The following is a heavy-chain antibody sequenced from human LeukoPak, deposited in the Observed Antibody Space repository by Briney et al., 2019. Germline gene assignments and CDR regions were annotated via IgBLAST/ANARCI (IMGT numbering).Heavy chain of an antibody. J-gene: IGHJ4*02. CDR2: ISSSSSYI. CDR3: ASARFGELLYPHY. V-gene: IGHV3-21*01. CDR1: GFSFSRYA. D-gene: IGHD3-10*01. Sequence: GGSLRLSCAASGFSFSRYAMNWVRQAPGKGLEWVSCISSSSSYIYYADSVKGRFTISRDNAKNSLYLQMNSLRAEDTAVYYCASARFGELLYPHYWGQGTLVTVSS.